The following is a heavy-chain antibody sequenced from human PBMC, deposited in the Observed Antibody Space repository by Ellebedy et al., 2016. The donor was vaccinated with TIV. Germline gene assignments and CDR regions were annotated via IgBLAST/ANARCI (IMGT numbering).Heavy chain of an antibody. CDR2: VKQDGSEE. Sequence: GESLKISCAASGFSFSSYWMSWVRQAPGKGLEWVANVKQDGSEENYVDSVKGRFSISRDNTKNSLYVQMNSLRPEDTAVYYCARDQWLGRAYYFDYWGRGTLVTVSS. CDR3: ARDQWLGRAYYFDY. CDR1: GFSFSSYW. D-gene: IGHD6-19*01. J-gene: IGHJ4*02. V-gene: IGHV3-7*01.